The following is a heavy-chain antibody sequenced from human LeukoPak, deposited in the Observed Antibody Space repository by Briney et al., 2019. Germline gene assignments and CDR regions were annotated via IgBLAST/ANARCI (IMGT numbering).Heavy chain of an antibody. V-gene: IGHV4-39*07. J-gene: IGHJ4*02. CDR1: GGSISSHY. CDR3: ARVDWNYAHLDY. CDR2: IYYSGST. D-gene: IGHD1-7*01. Sequence: SETLSLTCTVSGGSISSHYWGWIRQPPGKGLEWIGSIYYSGSTYYNPSLKSRVTISVDTSKNQFSLKLSSVTAADTAVYYCARVDWNYAHLDYWGQGTLVTVSS.